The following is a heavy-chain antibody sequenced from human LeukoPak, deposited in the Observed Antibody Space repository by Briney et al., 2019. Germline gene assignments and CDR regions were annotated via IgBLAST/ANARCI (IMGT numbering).Heavy chain of an antibody. Sequence: SQTLSLTCAISGAXVSSNTAAWNWFRQSPSRGLEWLGRTYYRSKWYDDYELSLKSRISINADTSKNQFSLQLSSVSPEDTAVYFCAREGGYGIIDFWGQGTLVTVSS. CDR3: AREGGYGIIDF. J-gene: IGHJ4*02. D-gene: IGHD5-12*01. CDR1: GAXVSSNTAA. CDR2: TYYRSKWYD. V-gene: IGHV6-1*01.